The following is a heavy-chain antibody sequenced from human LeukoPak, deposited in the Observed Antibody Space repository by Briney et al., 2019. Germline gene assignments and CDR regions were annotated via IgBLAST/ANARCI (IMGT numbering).Heavy chain of an antibody. J-gene: IGHJ4*02. CDR2: IIPIFGIA. CDR1: GGTFSSYA. CDR3: ARDGTMVRGVITPFDY. V-gene: IGHV1-69*04. Sequence: GASVKVSCKASGGTFSSYAISWVRQAPGQGLEWMGRIIPIFGIANYAQKFQGRVTITADKSTSTAYMELSSLRSEDTAVYYCARDGTMVRGVITPFDYWGQGTLVTASS. D-gene: IGHD3-10*01.